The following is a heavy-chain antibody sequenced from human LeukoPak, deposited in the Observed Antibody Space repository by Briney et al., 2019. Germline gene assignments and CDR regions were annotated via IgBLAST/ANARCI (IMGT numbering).Heavy chain of an antibody. V-gene: IGHV3-23*01. CDR3: AKVTGLSDYYDSSGYYYNAFDI. Sequence: PGGSPRLSCAASGFTFSSYAMSWVGQAPGKGLEGVSAISGSGGSTAYADSVKGRFTISRDGSKSTLYLEMNSLRGEDTALYYCAKVTGLSDYYDSSGYYYNAFDIWGQGTMVAVSS. CDR1: GFTFSSYA. J-gene: IGHJ3*02. D-gene: IGHD3-22*01. CDR2: ISGSGGST.